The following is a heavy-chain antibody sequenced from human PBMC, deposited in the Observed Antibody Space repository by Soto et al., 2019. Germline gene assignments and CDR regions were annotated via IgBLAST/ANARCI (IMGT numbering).Heavy chain of an antibody. D-gene: IGHD6-6*01. CDR3: ARGIAARRGYYYYGMDV. J-gene: IGHJ6*02. Sequence: PGGSLRLSCAASGFTFSSYEMNWVRQAPGKGLEWVSYISSSGSTIYYADSVKGRFTISRDNAKNSLYLQMNSLRAEDTAVYYCARGIAARRGYYYYGMDVWGQGTTVTVSS. CDR1: GFTFSSYE. CDR2: ISSSGSTI. V-gene: IGHV3-48*03.